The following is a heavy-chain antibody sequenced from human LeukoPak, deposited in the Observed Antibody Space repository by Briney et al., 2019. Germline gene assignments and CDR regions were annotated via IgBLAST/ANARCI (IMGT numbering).Heavy chain of an antibody. Sequence: PSETLSLTCTVSGGSINSYYWSWIRQPPGKGLECIGYIHYTGSTNYNPSLKSRVTISVDTSKNQFSLKLSSVTAADTAIYYCARDRHWTNDWVFDSWGQGTLVTVSS. CDR1: GGSINSYY. CDR2: IHYTGST. V-gene: IGHV4-59*01. CDR3: ARDRHWTNDWVFDS. J-gene: IGHJ4*02. D-gene: IGHD1/OR15-1a*01.